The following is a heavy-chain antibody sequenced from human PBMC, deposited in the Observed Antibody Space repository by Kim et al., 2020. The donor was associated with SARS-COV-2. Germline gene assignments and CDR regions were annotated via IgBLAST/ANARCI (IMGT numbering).Heavy chain of an antibody. CDR3: ARLLDGVVAAAGSVGDY. D-gene: IGHD2-15*01. CDR1: GYSFTSYW. CDR2: IYPGDSDT. Sequence: GESLKISCKGSGYSFTSYWIGWVRQMPGKGLEWMGIIYPGDSDTRYSPSFQGQVTISADKSISTAYLQWSSLKASDTAMYYCARLLDGVVAAAGSVGDYWGQGTLVTVSS. V-gene: IGHV5-51*01. J-gene: IGHJ4*02.